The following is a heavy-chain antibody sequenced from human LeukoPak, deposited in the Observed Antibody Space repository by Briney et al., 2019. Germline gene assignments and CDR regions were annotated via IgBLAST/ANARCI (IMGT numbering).Heavy chain of an antibody. Sequence: GGSLRLSCAASGFTFSSYSMNWVRQAPGKGLEWVSYISSSSSTIYYADSVKGRFTISRDNAKNSLYLQMNSLRAEDTAVYYCARGSLIAAAGMGPKGYWGQGTLVSVSS. CDR2: ISSSSSTI. J-gene: IGHJ4*02. CDR1: GFTFSSYS. CDR3: ARGSLIAAAGMGPKGY. D-gene: IGHD6-13*01. V-gene: IGHV3-48*04.